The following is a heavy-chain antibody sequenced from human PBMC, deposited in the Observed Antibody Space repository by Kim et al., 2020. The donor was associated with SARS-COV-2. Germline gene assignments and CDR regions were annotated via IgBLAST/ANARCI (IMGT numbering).Heavy chain of an antibody. Sequence: SQTLSLTCAISGDSVSSNSAAWNWIRQSPSRGLEWLGRTYYRSKWYNDYAVSVKSRITINPDTSKNQFSLQLNSVTPEDTAVYYCASGGLELTSYYYYYGMDVWGQGTTVTVSS. J-gene: IGHJ6*02. V-gene: IGHV6-1*01. CDR1: GDSVSSNSAA. CDR2: TYYRSKWYN. D-gene: IGHD1-7*01. CDR3: ASGGLELTSYYYYYGMDV.